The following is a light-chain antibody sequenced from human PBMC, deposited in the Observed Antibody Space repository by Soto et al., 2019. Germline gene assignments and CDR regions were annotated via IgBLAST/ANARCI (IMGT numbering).Light chain of an antibody. V-gene: IGKV3-11*01. Sequence: ETVLTQSPATLSLSPGERATLSCRASQSINTYLAWYQQKPGQAPRLLIYDASNRATGIPARFSGSGSGTDFTLTISSLEPEYFAVYYCQQRSNWPPLTFGGGTKVEIK. CDR2: DAS. CDR1: QSINTY. J-gene: IGKJ4*01. CDR3: QQRSNWPPLT.